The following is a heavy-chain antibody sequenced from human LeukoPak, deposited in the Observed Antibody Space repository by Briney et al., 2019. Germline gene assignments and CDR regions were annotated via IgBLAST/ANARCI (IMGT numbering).Heavy chain of an antibody. CDR1: GYTFTSYG. CDR2: ISAYNGNT. D-gene: IGHD3-16*01. Sequence: ASVKVSCKASGYTFTSYGISWVRQAPGQGLEWMGWISAYNGNTNYAQKLQGRVTMTTDTSTSTAYMELRSLRPDDTAVYYCARDREVGLYISDFDYWGQGTLVTVSS. V-gene: IGHV1-18*01. J-gene: IGHJ4*02. CDR3: ARDREVGLYISDFDY.